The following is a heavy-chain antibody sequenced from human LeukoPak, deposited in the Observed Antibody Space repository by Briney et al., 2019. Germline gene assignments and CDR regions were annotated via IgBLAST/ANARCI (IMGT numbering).Heavy chain of an antibody. CDR3: ATAGYCSSTSCFVFDY. D-gene: IGHD2-2*01. CDR1: GYTLTELS. CDR2: FDPEDGET. J-gene: IGHJ4*02. V-gene: IGHV1-24*01. Sequence: ASVKVSCKVSGYTLTELSMHWVRQAPGKGLEWMGGFDPEDGETIYAQKFQGRVTMTEDTSTDTAYMELSSLRSEDTAVYYCATAGYCSSTSCFVFDYWGQGTLVTVSS.